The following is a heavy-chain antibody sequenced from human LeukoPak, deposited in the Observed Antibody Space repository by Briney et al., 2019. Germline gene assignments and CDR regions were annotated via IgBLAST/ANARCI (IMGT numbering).Heavy chain of an antibody. Sequence: GGSLRLSCAASGFTVSNNYMSWVRQAPGKGLEWVSLIDSGGSTYYADSVKGRFTISRDNSKNTLFLQMNSLRGEDTAVYYCARDSVGGQFDYWGQGTLVTVSS. CDR1: GFTVSNNY. CDR2: IDSGGST. V-gene: IGHV3-53*01. J-gene: IGHJ4*02. CDR3: ARDSVGGQFDY. D-gene: IGHD1-26*01.